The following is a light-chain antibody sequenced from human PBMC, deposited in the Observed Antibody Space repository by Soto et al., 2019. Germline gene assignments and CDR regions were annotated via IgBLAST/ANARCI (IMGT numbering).Light chain of an antibody. V-gene: IGKV3D-15*01. CDR1: QSVSSH. CDR3: QQFGDWPS. Sequence: EIRMTQSPATLSVSPGDNATLSCRASQSVSSHVVWYQQKPGQAPRLLISDSSTRAPGIPARFSGSGSGTECTLTISSLQSDDFAVYYCQQFGDWPSFGLGTKVEI. J-gene: IGKJ1*01. CDR2: DSS.